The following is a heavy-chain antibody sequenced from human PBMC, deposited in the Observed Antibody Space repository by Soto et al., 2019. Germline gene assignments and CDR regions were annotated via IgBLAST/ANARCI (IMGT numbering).Heavy chain of an antibody. V-gene: IGHV3-23*01. D-gene: IGHD6-19*01. J-gene: IGHJ4*02. CDR3: AKDLDSSGWYSGGY. CDR1: GFTFSSYA. Sequence: GGSLRLSCAASGFTFSSYAMSWVRQAPGKGLEWVSAISGSGGSTYYADSVKGRFTISRDNSKNTLNLQMNSLRAEDTSVYYCAKDLDSSGWYSGGYWGQGTLVTVSS. CDR2: ISGSGGST.